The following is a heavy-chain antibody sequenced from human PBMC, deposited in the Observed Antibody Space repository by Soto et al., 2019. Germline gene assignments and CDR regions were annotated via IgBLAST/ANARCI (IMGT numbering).Heavy chain of an antibody. Sequence: QVQLQESGPGLVKPSQTLSLTCSVSGGSISSGVYYWSWVRQHPGKGLEWIGYIFYSGSTYYNPSLKSRVTISVDTSKNQFSLKLSSVTAADTAVYYCARGGSGDIVVVAALDYWGQGTLVTVSS. J-gene: IGHJ4*02. D-gene: IGHD2-15*01. V-gene: IGHV4-31*03. CDR3: ARGGSGDIVVVAALDY. CDR2: IFYSGST. CDR1: GGSISSGVYY.